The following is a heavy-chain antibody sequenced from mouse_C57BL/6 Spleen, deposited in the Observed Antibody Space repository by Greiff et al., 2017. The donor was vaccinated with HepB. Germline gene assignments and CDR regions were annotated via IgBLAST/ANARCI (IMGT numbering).Heavy chain of an antibody. CDR3: GYWDEAMDY. V-gene: IGHV2-5*01. J-gene: IGHJ4*01. CDR1: GFSLTSYG. D-gene: IGHD4-1*01. Sequence: VHLVESGPGLVQPSQSLSITCTVSGFSLTSYGVHWVRQSPGKGLEWLGVIWRGGSTDYNAAFMSRLSITKDNSKSQVFFKMNSLQADDTAIYYCGYWDEAMDYWGQGTSVTVSS. CDR2: IWRGGST.